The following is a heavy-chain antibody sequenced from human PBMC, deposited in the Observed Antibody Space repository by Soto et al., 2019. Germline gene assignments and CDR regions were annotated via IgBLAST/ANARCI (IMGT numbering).Heavy chain of an antibody. D-gene: IGHD4-17*01. CDR2: IGTAGDT. Sequence: GGSLRLSCAASGFTFSSYDMHWVRQATGKGLEWVSAIGTAGDTYYPGSVKGRFTISRENAKNSLYLQMNSLRAGDTAVYYCARSRPRMTTVTTRIFYDAFDIWGQGTMVTVSS. V-gene: IGHV3-13*01. J-gene: IGHJ3*02. CDR3: ARSRPRMTTVTTRIFYDAFDI. CDR1: GFTFSSYD.